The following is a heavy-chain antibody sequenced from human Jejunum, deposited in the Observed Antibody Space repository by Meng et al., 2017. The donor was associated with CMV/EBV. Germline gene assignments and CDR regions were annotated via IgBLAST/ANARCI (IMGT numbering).Heavy chain of an antibody. J-gene: IGHJ4*02. CDR2: IKQDGSEK. Sequence: SCEASGFTFSTYWMTWVSQAPGKGLEWVANIKQDGSEKYYVDSVKGRFTISRDNAKNSLFLQMNSLRAEDTAMYYCARNARGSGYWGQGTLVTVSS. V-gene: IGHV3-7*01. D-gene: IGHD3-10*01. CDR1: GFTFSTYW. CDR3: ARNARGSGY.